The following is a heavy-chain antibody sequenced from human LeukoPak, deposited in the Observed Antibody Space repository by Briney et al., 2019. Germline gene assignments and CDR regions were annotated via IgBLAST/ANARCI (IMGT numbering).Heavy chain of an antibody. CDR3: ARFVDIVATTGPDADAFDI. CDR2: IYYSGST. V-gene: IGHV4-59*01. D-gene: IGHD5-12*01. CDR1: GGSISSYY. J-gene: IGHJ3*02. Sequence: SETLSLTCTVSGGSISSYYWSWIRQPPGKGLEWIGYIYYSGSTNYNPSLKSRVTISVDTSKNQFSLKLSSVTAADTAVYYCARFVDIVATTGPDADAFDIWGQGTMVTVSS.